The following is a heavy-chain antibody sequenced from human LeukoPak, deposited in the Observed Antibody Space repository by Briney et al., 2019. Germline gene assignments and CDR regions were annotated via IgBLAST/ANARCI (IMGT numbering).Heavy chain of an antibody. D-gene: IGHD3-22*01. CDR3: ARASDSSGYYAPQHYFDY. Sequence: ASVKVSCKASGYTFTTYYMHWVRQAPGQGLEWMGIINPSGGSTSYAQKFQGRVTMTRDTSTSTVYMALSSLRSEDMAVYYCARASDSSGYYAPQHYFDYWGQGTPVTVSS. CDR2: INPSGGST. CDR1: GYTFTTYY. V-gene: IGHV1-46*03. J-gene: IGHJ4*02.